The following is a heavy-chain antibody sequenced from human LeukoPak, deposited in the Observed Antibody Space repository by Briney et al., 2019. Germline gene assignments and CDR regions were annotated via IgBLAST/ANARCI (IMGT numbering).Heavy chain of an antibody. CDR1: GYTFTTYG. V-gene: IGHV1-18*04. CDR2: ISAYNGNT. Sequence: ASVKVSCTTSGYTFTTYGITWVRQAPGQGLEWIGWISAYNGNTAYAQKLQGRATVTTDTSTRTASMDLRSLRSDATAVYYCAIVDTTVGFDYWGQGTLVTVSS. CDR3: AIVDTTVGFDY. J-gene: IGHJ4*02. D-gene: IGHD5-18*01.